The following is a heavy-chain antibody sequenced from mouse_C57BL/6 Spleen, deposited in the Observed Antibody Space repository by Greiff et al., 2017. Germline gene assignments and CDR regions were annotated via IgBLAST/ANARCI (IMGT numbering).Heavy chain of an antibody. CDR2: IDPENGDT. CDR1: GFNIKDDY. V-gene: IGHV14-4*01. Sequence: VQLQQSGAELVRPGASVKLSCTASGFNIKDDYMHWVKQRPEQGLEWIGRIDPENGDTEYASKFQGKATITADTSSNPAYLQLSSLTSDDTAVYYCTESGNDVVWFAYWGQGTLVTVSA. CDR3: TESGNDVVWFAY. D-gene: IGHD2-2*01. J-gene: IGHJ3*01.